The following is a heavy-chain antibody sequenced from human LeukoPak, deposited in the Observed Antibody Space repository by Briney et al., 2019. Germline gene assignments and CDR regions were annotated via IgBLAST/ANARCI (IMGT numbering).Heavy chain of an antibody. CDR1: GFTFSSDA. CDR2: ISGSGGST. V-gene: IGHV3-23*01. J-gene: IGHJ6*03. CDR3: ARDRKGYGSGSHYMDV. D-gene: IGHD3-10*01. Sequence: GGSLRLSCAASGFTFSSDAMSWVRQAPGKGLEWVSAISGSGGSTYYADSVKGRFTISRDNSKNTLYLQMNSLRAEDTAVYYCARDRKGYGSGSHYMDVWGKGTTVTVSS.